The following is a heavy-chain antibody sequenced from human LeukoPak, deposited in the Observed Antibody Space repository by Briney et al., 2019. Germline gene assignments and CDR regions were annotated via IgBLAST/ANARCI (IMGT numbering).Heavy chain of an antibody. Sequence: SETLSLTCTVSGGSISSYYWSWIRQPPGKGLEWIGYIYYSGSTNYNPSLKSRVTISVDTSKNQFSLKLSSVTAADTAVYYCARDRSGYHYYYYSMDVWGQGTTVTVSS. V-gene: IGHV4-59*12. CDR2: IYYSGST. CDR1: GGSISSYY. J-gene: IGHJ6*02. D-gene: IGHD1-1*01. CDR3: ARDRSGYHYYYYSMDV.